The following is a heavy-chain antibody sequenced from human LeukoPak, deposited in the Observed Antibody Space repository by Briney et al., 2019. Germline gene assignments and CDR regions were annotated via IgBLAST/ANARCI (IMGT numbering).Heavy chain of an antibody. D-gene: IGHD3-22*01. CDR3: ATLNGYGYYYDSSGPDY. V-gene: IGHV3-23*01. CDR1: GFTFSSYA. Sequence: GGSLRLSCAASGFTFSSYAMGWVRQAPGKGLEWVSAISGSGGSTYYADSVKGRFTISRDNSKNTLYLQMNSLRAEDTAVYYCATLNGYGYYYDSSGPDYWGQGTLVTVSS. J-gene: IGHJ4*02. CDR2: ISGSGGST.